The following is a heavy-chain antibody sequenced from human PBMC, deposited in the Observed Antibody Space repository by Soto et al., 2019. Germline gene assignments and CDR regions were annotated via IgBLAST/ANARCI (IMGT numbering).Heavy chain of an antibody. D-gene: IGHD2-2*01. CDR2: VSKSDYT. CDR1: GFYFNNYG. J-gene: IGHJ4*02. Sequence: GGSLRLSCAVSGFYFNNYGINWVRQPPGKGLEWVSSVSKSDYTYYSDSVRGRFTISRDNAKNSVSLQMNSLRAEDTAVYYCAREDSIIIPAVSDFWGQGTLVTVSS. V-gene: IGHV3-21*01. CDR3: AREDSIIIPAVSDF.